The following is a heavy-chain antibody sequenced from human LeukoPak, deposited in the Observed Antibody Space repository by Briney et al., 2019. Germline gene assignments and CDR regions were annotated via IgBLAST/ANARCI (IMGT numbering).Heavy chain of an antibody. CDR1: GFSFSNYY. CDR2: ISSSNSYT. V-gene: IGHV3-11*03. D-gene: IGHD3-3*01. CDR3: ARSEQTAYDFFEY. J-gene: IGHJ4*02. Sequence: GRSLRLSCAASGFSFSNYYMSWIRQAPGKGLEWGSYISSSNSYTNYADSVKARFTISRDNPKNSLYLQMNSLRAEATDVYYFARSEQTAYDFFEYSGQGTLVTVSS.